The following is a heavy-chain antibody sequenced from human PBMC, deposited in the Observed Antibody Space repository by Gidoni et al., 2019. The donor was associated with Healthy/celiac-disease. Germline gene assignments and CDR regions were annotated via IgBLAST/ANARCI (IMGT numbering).Heavy chain of an antibody. J-gene: IGHJ3*02. CDR3: ANDEEGYCSGGSCYSDLDAFDI. CDR1: GFTFSSYG. V-gene: IGHV3-33*06. CDR2: IWYDGSNK. D-gene: IGHD2-15*01. Sequence: QVQLVESGGGVVQPGRSLRLSCAASGFTFSSYGMHWVRQAPGKGLEWVAVIWYDGSNKYYADSVKGRFTISRDNSKNTLYLQMNSLRAEDTAVYYCANDEEGYCSGGSCYSDLDAFDIWGQGTMVTVSS.